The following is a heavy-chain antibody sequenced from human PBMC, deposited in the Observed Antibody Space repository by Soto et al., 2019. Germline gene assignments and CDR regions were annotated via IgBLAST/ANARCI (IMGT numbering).Heavy chain of an antibody. CDR3: AKDQGIAASHGID. D-gene: IGHD6-13*01. Sequence: QVQLVESGGGVVQPGTSLRLSCAASGFTFNNYGMHLVRQAPGTGLEWVAAISSDGSDTYYADSVKGRLTISRDNSKNTLYLQMHSLRAEDTAVYYCAKDQGIAASHGIDWGQGTMVTVSS. V-gene: IGHV3-30*18. CDR2: ISSDGSDT. CDR1: GFTFNNYG. J-gene: IGHJ3*01.